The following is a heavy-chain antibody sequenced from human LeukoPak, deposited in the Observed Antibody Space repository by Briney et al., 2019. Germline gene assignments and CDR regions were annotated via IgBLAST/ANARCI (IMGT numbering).Heavy chain of an antibody. Sequence: ASVKVSCKASGYTFTSYGISWVRQAPGQGLEWMGWISAYNGNTNYAQKLQGRVTMTTDTSTSTAYMELRSLRSDDTAVYYCARGGTSYYYDSSALFGVDYWGQGTLVTVSS. V-gene: IGHV1-18*01. CDR3: ARGGTSYYYDSSALFGVDY. CDR2: ISAYNGNT. J-gene: IGHJ4*02. D-gene: IGHD3-22*01. CDR1: GYTFTSYG.